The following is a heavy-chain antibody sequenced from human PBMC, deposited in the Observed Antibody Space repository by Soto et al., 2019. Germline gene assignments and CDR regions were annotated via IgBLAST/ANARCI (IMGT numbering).Heavy chain of an antibody. Sequence: GESLKISCKGSGYSFTSYWIGWARQMPGKGLEWMGIIYPGDSDTRYSPSFQGQVTISADKSISTAYLQWSSLKASDTAMYYCARYSSTSFYYYYGMDVWGQGTTVTVSS. CDR1: GYSFTSYW. CDR3: ARYSSTSFYYYYGMDV. J-gene: IGHJ6*02. D-gene: IGHD2-2*01. CDR2: IYPGDSDT. V-gene: IGHV5-51*01.